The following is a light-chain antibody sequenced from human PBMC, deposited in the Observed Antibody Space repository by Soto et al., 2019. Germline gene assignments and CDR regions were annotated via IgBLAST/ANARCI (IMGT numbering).Light chain of an antibody. CDR1: QSVSNNY. V-gene: IGKV3-20*01. CDR2: GAS. Sequence: ENVLTQSPGTLSLSPGDRASLSCRASQSVSNNYLAWHQQRPGQAPRLLIFGASNRATGVPDRFTGSASGTDFTLTTSRLQPEDFALYFCQQYASSPVTFGGGTKVEI. CDR3: QQYASSPVT. J-gene: IGKJ4*01.